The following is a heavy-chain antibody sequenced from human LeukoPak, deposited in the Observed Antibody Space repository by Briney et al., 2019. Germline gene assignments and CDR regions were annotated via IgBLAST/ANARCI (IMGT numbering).Heavy chain of an antibody. V-gene: IGHV3-21*04. J-gene: IGHJ4*02. CDR2: ISSSSSYI. CDR1: GFTFSSYS. CDR3: AKGNGYSYGRYYFDY. Sequence: KPGGSLRLSCAASGFTFSSYSMNWVRQAPGKGLEWVSSISSSSSYIYYADSVKGRFTISRDNAKNTLYLQVNSLRAEDTAVYYCAKGNGYSYGRYYFDYWGQGTLVTVSS. D-gene: IGHD5-18*01.